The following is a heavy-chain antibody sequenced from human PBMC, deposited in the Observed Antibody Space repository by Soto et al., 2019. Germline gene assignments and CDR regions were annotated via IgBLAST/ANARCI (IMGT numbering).Heavy chain of an antibody. J-gene: IGHJ6*02. CDR2: ISAYNGNT. V-gene: IGHV1-18*04. Sequence: ASVKVSCKASGYTFTSYGISWVRQAPGQGLEWMGWISAYNGNTNYARKLQGRVTMATDTSTSTAYMELRSLRSDDTAVYYCARASKVLYYYYGMDVWGQGTTVTVSS. D-gene: IGHD4-4*01. CDR1: GYTFTSYG. CDR3: ARASKVLYYYYGMDV.